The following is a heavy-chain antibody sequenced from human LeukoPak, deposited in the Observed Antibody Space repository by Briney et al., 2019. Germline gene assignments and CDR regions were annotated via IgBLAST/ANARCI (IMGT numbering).Heavy chain of an antibody. CDR1: GFTFISYS. CDR3: ARELDSSGWYL. D-gene: IGHD6-19*01. V-gene: IGHV3-21*01. CDR2: ISSTSSYI. Sequence: GGSLRLSCAASGFTFISYSMNWVRQAPGKGLEWVSSISSTSSYIYYADSVKGRFTISRDNAKNSLYLQMNSLRAEDTAVYYWARELDSSGWYLWGQGTLVTVSS. J-gene: IGHJ5*02.